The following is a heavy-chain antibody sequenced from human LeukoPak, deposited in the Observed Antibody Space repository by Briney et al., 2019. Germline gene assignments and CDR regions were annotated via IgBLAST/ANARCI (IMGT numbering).Heavy chain of an antibody. Sequence: GGSLRLSCAASGFTFSSYWMSWVRQAPGKGLEWVANIKQDGSEKYYVDSVKGRFTISRDNAKNSLYLQMNSLRAEDTAVYYCARGVYYHDSSGYFDYWGQGTLVTVSS. CDR3: ARGVYYHDSSGYFDY. D-gene: IGHD3-22*01. J-gene: IGHJ4*02. CDR2: IKQDGSEK. CDR1: GFTFSSYW. V-gene: IGHV3-7*01.